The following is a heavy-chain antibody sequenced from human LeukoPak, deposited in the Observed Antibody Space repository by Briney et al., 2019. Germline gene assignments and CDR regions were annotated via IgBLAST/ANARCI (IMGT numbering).Heavy chain of an antibody. J-gene: IGHJ4*02. CDR1: GFTFSSYA. V-gene: IGHV3-30*04. CDR3: ARRFYASGSEGDFDY. Sequence: GGSLRLSCAASGFTFSSYAMHWVRQAPGKGLEWVALISYDGSNKYYADSVKGRFTISRDNSKNTLYLQMNSLRAEDTAVYYCARRFYASGSEGDFDYWGQGTLVTVSS. D-gene: IGHD3-10*01. CDR2: ISYDGSNK.